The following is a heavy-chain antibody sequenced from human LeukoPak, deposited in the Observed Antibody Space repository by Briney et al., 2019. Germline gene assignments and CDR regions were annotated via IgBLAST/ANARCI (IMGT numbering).Heavy chain of an antibody. V-gene: IGHV5-51*01. CDR1: GYSFARYW. D-gene: IGHD4-23*01. Sequence: GESLKISCKGSGYSFARYWIGWVRQMPGKGLEWMGIIYPDDSDTRYSPSFQGQVTISADKSITTAYLQWSSLKASDTAMYYCARHLTPRDYGGLFFDSWGQGTLVTVFS. CDR3: ARHLTPRDYGGLFFDS. CDR2: IYPDDSDT. J-gene: IGHJ4*02.